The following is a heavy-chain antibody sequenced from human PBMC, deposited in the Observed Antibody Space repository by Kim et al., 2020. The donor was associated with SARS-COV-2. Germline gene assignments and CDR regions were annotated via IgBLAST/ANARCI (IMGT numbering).Heavy chain of an antibody. CDR2: INHSGST. Sequence: SETLSLTCAVYGGSFSGYYWSWIRQPPGKGLEWIGEINHSGSTNYNPSLKSRVTISVDTSKNQFSLKLSSVTAADTAVYYCARGLYSGSYHYWGQGTLVTVSS. CDR3: ARGLYSGSYHY. J-gene: IGHJ4*02. V-gene: IGHV4-34*01. CDR1: GGSFSGYY. D-gene: IGHD1-26*01.